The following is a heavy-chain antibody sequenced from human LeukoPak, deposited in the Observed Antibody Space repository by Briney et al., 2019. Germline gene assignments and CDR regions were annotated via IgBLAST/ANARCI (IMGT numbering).Heavy chain of an antibody. J-gene: IGHJ3*02. Sequence: GGSLRLSCAASGFTFSSYAMHWVRQAPGKGLEWVAVISYDGSNKYYADSVKGRFTISRDNSKNTLYLQMNSLRAEDTAVYYCARDPLEMATIYAFDIWGQGTIVTVSS. CDR1: GFTFSSYA. CDR2: ISYDGSNK. V-gene: IGHV3-30-3*01. D-gene: IGHD5-24*01. CDR3: ARDPLEMATIYAFDI.